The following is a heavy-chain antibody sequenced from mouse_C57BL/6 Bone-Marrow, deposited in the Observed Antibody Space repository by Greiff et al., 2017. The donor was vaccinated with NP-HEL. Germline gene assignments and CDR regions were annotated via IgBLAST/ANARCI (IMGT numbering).Heavy chain of an antibody. V-gene: IGHV1-31*01. CDR1: GYSFTGYY. CDR2: IYPYNGVS. J-gene: IGHJ4*01. CDR3: AEAYYSNYYAMDY. Sequence: DVKLQESGPELVKPGASVKISCKASGYSFTGYYMHWVKQSHGNILDWIGYIYPYNGVSSYNQKFKGKATLTVDKSSSTAYMELRSLTSEDSAVYYCAEAYYSNYYAMDYWGQGTSVTVSS. D-gene: IGHD2-5*01.